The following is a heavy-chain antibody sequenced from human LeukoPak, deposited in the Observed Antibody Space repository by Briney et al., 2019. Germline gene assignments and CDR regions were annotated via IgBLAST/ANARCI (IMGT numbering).Heavy chain of an antibody. J-gene: IGHJ2*01. CDR1: GYTFTSYG. Sequence: GASVKVSCKASGYTFTSYGICWVRQAPGQGLEWMGWISAYNGNTNYAQKLQGRVTMTTDTSTSTAYMELRSLRSDDTAVYYCARLNDFWSGYHPHWYFDLWGRGTLVTVSS. D-gene: IGHD3-3*01. CDR2: ISAYNGNT. CDR3: ARLNDFWSGYHPHWYFDL. V-gene: IGHV1-18*01.